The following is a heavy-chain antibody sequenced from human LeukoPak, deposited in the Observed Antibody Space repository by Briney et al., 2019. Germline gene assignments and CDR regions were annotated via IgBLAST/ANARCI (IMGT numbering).Heavy chain of an antibody. J-gene: IGHJ6*03. D-gene: IGHD3-10*01. CDR1: GFTFSDYY. CDR2: ISSSGSTI. V-gene: IGHV3-11*04. Sequence: PGGSLRLSCAASGFTFSDYYMSWIRQAPGKGLEWVSYISSSGSTIYYADSVKGRFTISRDNAKNSLYLQMNSLRAEDTAVYYCARNGLWFGELVYYYYYMDVWGKGTTVTVPS. CDR3: ARNGLWFGELVYYYYYMDV.